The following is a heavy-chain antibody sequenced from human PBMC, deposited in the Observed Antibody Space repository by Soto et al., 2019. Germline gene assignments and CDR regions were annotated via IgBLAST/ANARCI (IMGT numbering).Heavy chain of an antibody. Sequence: QLQLQESGPGLVKPSETLSLTYTVSGGSISSGTYYWGWIRQPPGKGLEWIASIYYSVTTYYNPSLKSRVTISVGPSKNQFSLKLSSVTAADTAVYYCARQFMIRGAIDAFDIWGQGTMVTVSS. CDR2: IYYSVTT. CDR3: ARQFMIRGAIDAFDI. CDR1: GGSISSGTYY. J-gene: IGHJ3*02. D-gene: IGHD3-10*01. V-gene: IGHV4-39*01.